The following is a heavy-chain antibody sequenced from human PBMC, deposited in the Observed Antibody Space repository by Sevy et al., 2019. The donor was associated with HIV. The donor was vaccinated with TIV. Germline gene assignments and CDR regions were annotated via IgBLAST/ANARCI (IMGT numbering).Heavy chain of an antibody. CDR1: GFTFSSYS. D-gene: IGHD5-12*01. CDR3: AREQGMNNGYDPDGFDI. J-gene: IGHJ3*02. Sequence: GGSLRLSCAASGFTFSSYSMNWVRQAPGKGLEWVSYISSSSSTIYYADSVKGRFTISRDNAKNTLYLQMNSLRDEDTDVYYCAREQGMNNGYDPDGFDIWGQGTMVTVSS. CDR2: ISSSSSTI. V-gene: IGHV3-48*02.